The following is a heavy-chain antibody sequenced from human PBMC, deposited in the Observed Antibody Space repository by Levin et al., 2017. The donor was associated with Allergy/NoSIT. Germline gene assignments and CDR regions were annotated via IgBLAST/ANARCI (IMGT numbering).Heavy chain of an antibody. J-gene: IGHJ4*02. Sequence: NSSETLSLTCSVSGGALSSSSHFWGWVRQSPGKGLQWIGSMHYGGTAYYTPSLKSRVTISMDTSKNQFSLRLTSVTAADTAIYYCSRSLETAMAPYYSDYWGQGTLVTVSS. V-gene: IGHV4-39*07. D-gene: IGHD5-18*01. CDR2: MHYGGTA. CDR3: SRSLETAMAPYYSDY. CDR1: GGALSSSSHF.